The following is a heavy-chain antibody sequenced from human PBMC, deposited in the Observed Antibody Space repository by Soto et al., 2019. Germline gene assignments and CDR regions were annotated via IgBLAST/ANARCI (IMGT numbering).Heavy chain of an antibody. V-gene: IGHV1-69*06. J-gene: IGHJ3*02. D-gene: IGHD2-15*01. CDR1: KVGVSASS. Sequence: VLVSCKASKVGVSASSVNWVLRGPGQRPEWMANILPIFGTADYAQKFQGRLTITADTSTNTAYMELRSLFAEDTAVYYCARGHEFGGKSDAYDIWGQGTVVTVSS. CDR3: ARGHEFGGKSDAYDI. CDR2: ILPIFGTA.